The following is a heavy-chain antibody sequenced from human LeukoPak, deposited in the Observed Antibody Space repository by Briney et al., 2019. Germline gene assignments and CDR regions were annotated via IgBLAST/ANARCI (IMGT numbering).Heavy chain of an antibody. CDR1: GFTFSSSA. V-gene: IGHV3-23*01. D-gene: IGHD3-10*01. Sequence: PGGSLRLSCAASGFTFSSSAMSWVRQAPGKGLEWVSNISGSGSGGSTYYADSVKGRFTISRDNSKNTLYLQMNSLRAEDTAVYYCARDHYYGSGSPNPVDYWGQGTLVTVSS. J-gene: IGHJ4*02. CDR3: ARDHYYGSGSPNPVDY. CDR2: ISGSGSGGST.